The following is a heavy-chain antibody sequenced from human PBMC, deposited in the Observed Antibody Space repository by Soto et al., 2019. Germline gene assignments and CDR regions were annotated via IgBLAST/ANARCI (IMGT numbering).Heavy chain of an antibody. CDR1: GFPFSSYA. D-gene: IGHD3-16*01. Sequence: GGSLRLSCAASGFPFSSYAMNWVRQVPGKGLEWVSSIGGSGASTDYAGSVKGRFTISRDNSKNTLFLQMNSLRAEDTAVYYCAKALGYYDASETFDYWGQGTLVTVSS. CDR2: IGGSGAST. V-gene: IGHV3-23*01. CDR3: AKALGYYDASETFDY. J-gene: IGHJ4*02.